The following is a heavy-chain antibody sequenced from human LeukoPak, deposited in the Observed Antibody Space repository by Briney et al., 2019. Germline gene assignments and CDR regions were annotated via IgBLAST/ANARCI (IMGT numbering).Heavy chain of an antibody. D-gene: IGHD1-26*01. J-gene: IGHJ6*03. CDR2: MNPNSGNT. CDR1: GYTFTSYD. CDR3: ATGAPHLRGSYSVGYYYYYMDV. Sequence: ASVKVSCKASGYTFTSYDINWVRQATGQGLEWMGWMNPNSGNTGYAQKFQGRVTMTEDTSTDTAYMELSSLRSEDTAVYYCATGAPHLRGSYSVGYYYYYMDVWGKGTTVTVSS. V-gene: IGHV1-8*01.